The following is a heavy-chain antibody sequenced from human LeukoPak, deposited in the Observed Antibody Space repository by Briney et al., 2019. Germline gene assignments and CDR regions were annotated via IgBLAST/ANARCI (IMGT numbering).Heavy chain of an antibody. CDR1: GFTFSSYA. D-gene: IGHD6-19*01. V-gene: IGHV3-23*01. J-gene: IGHJ4*02. Sequence: GGSLRLSCAASGFTFSSYAMIWVRQAPGRGLEWVSAISGSGASTYYADSVKGRFTISRDNSKNTLYLQMNSLRADDTAVYYCAMGAREWLPAYWGQGTLVTVSS. CDR2: ISGSGAST. CDR3: AMGAREWLPAY.